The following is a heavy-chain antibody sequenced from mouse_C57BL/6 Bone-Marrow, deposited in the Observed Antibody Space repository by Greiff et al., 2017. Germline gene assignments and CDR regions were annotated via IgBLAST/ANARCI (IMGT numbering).Heavy chain of an antibody. V-gene: IGHV1-81*01. J-gene: IGHJ1*03. CDR3: ASLALWYFDV. D-gene: IGHD6-1*01. CDR1: GYTFTSYG. Sequence: VQRVESGAELARPGASVKLSCKASGYTFTSYGISWVKQRTGQGLEWIGEIYPRSGNTYYNEKFKGKATLTADKSSSTAYMELRSLTSEDSAVYFWASLALWYFDVWGTGTTVTVSS. CDR2: IYPRSGNT.